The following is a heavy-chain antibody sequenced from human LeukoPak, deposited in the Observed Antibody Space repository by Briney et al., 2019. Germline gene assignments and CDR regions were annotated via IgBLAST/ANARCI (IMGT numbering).Heavy chain of an antibody. V-gene: IGHV3-21*01. CDR3: AKAHSSSWYPHFDY. Sequence: PGGSLRLSCAASGFTFSSYSMNWVRQAPGKGLEWVSSISSSSSYINYADSVKGRFTISRDNAKTSLYLQMNSLRAEDTAVYYCAKAHSSSWYPHFDYWGQGTLVTVSS. J-gene: IGHJ4*02. CDR1: GFTFSSYS. CDR2: ISSSSSYI. D-gene: IGHD6-13*01.